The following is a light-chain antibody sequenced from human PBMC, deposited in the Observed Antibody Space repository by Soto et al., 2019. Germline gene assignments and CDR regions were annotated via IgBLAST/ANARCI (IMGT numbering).Light chain of an antibody. V-gene: IGKV1-5*03. CDR2: KAS. CDR1: QSINNW. CDR3: QQHESFPRT. J-gene: IGKJ1*01. Sequence: DIQMTQSPSTLSASVGDRVTITCRASQSINNWLAWYQQKPGKARKLFIFKASTLESGVPSRFSGSGSGTEFTLSISSLQPDDFATYFCQQHESFPRTFGQGTKVEIK.